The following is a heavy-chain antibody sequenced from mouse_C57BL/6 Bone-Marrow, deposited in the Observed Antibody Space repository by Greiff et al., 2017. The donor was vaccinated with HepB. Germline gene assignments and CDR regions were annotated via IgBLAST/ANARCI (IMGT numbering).Heavy chain of an antibody. V-gene: IGHV5-4*03. Sequence: EVMLVESGGGLVKPGGSLKLSCAASGFTFSSYAMSWVRQTPEKRLEWVATISDGGSYTYYPDNVKGRFTISRDNAKNNLYLQMSHLKSEDTAMYYCARGFHWYFDVWGTGTTVTVSS. CDR1: GFTFSSYA. CDR3: ARGFHWYFDV. CDR2: ISDGGSYT. J-gene: IGHJ1*03.